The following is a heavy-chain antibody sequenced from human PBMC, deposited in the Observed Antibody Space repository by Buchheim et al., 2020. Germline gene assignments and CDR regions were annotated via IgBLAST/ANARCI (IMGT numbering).Heavy chain of an antibody. Sequence: QVQLQESGPGLVKPSGTLSLTCAVSGGSISSSNWWSWVRQPPGKRLEWIGEINHSGSTNYNPSLKSRVTISVDTSTNQFSLKLSSVTAADTAVYYCASELWGEGCSSTSCYLGYWGQGTL. J-gene: IGHJ4*02. CDR2: INHSGST. V-gene: IGHV4-4*02. CDR3: ASELWGEGCSSTSCYLGY. CDR1: GGSISSSNW. D-gene: IGHD2-2*01.